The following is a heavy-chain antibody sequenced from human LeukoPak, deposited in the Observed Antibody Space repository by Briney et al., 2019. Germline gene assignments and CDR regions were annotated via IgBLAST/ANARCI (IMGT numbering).Heavy chain of an antibody. D-gene: IGHD3-22*01. V-gene: IGHV4-30-2*01. CDR2: IYHSGST. CDR1: GGSISSGGYS. CDR3: ARETGTYYYDSSGHNDAFDI. J-gene: IGHJ3*02. Sequence: PSETLSLTCAVSGGSISSGGYSWSWIRQPPGKGLEWIGYIYHSGSTYYNPSLKSRVTISVDTSKNQFSLKLSSVTAADTAVYYCARETGTYYYDSSGHNDAFDIWGQGTMVTVSS.